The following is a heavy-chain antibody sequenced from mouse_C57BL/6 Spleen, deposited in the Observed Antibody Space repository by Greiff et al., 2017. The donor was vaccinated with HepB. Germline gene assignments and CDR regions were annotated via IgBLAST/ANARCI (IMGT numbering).Heavy chain of an antibody. D-gene: IGHD2-4*01. V-gene: IGHV1-9*01. CDR1: GYTFTGYW. CDR3: ARYGLIYYDYPYYAMDY. J-gene: IGHJ4*01. Sequence: VQLQQSGAELMKPGASVKLSCKATGYTFTGYWIEWVKQRPGHGLEWIGEIFPGSGSTNYNEKFKGKATFTADTSSNTAYMHLSSLTTEDSAIYYCARYGLIYYDYPYYAMDYWGQGTSVTVSS. CDR2: IFPGSGST.